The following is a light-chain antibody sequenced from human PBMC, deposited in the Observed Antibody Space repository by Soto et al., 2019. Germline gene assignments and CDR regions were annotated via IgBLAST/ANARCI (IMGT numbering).Light chain of an antibody. Sequence: DIQMTQSPSTLSGSVGDRVTITCRASQTISSWLAWYQQKPGKAPKLLIYKASTLKSGVPSRFSGSGSGTEFNLTISSLQPDDLATYYCQHYNSYSEAFGQGTKVELK. CDR1: QTISSW. V-gene: IGKV1-5*03. J-gene: IGKJ1*01. CDR2: KAS. CDR3: QHYNSYSEA.